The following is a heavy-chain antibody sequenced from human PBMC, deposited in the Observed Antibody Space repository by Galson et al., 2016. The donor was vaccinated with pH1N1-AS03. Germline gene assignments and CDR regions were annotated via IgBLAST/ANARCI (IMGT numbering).Heavy chain of an antibody. J-gene: IGHJ4*02. D-gene: IGHD4-17*01. CDR2: INHSGNT. V-gene: IGHV4-34*01. CDR1: VGSFSGYY. Sequence: ETLSLTCAVYVGSFSGYYWSWIRQPPGQGLEWSGAINHSGNTNYNPSLKRRVTISGDASKNQFSLKLTSVTAADTAVYYCAGDYGYGDYGIDYWSQGTLAPVSS. CDR3: AGDYGYGDYGIDY.